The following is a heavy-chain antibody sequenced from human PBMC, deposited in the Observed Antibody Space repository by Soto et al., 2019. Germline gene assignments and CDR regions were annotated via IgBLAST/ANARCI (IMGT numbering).Heavy chain of an antibody. CDR1: GGTFGNTA. CDR3: ARDGDPGYSFWSGPLGGGRFDH. J-gene: IGHJ5*02. V-gene: IGHV1-69*12. Sequence: QVQLVQSGAEVKEPGSSVNVSCKTSGGTFGNTAVTWVRQAPGQGLEWIGGIVPMFGTANYAQKFRGRVTITAYESTSTAYMDLSSLRSDDTAVYYCARDGDPGYSFWSGPLGGGRFDHWGQGTLVTVSS. CDR2: IVPMFGTA. D-gene: IGHD3-3*01.